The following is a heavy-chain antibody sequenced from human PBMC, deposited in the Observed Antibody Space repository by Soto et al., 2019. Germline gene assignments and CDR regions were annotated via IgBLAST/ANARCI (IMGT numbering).Heavy chain of an antibody. V-gene: IGHV4-59*01. D-gene: IGHD4-17*01. Sequence: QVQLQESGPGLVKPSETLSLTCTVSGGSISSYYWSWIRQPPGKGLEWIGYIYYSWSTNYNPSLKSRVTISVDTSKNQFSLKLSSVTAADTAVYYRARETSYGDYVLAAFDIWGQGTMVTVSS. CDR2: IYYSWST. CDR1: GGSISSYY. J-gene: IGHJ3*02. CDR3: ARETSYGDYVLAAFDI.